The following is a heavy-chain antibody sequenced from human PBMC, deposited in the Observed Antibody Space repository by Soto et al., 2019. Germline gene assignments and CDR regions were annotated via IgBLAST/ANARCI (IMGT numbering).Heavy chain of an antibody. V-gene: IGHV3-74*01. CDR1: GFTFSSYW. Sequence: EVQLVESGGGLVQPGGSLRLSCAASGFTFSSYWMHWVRQAPGKGLVWVSRINSDGSSTSYADSVKGRFTISRDNAKNRLYIQMNSLRAEDTAVYYCARDCSSSWGYGMDVWGQGTTVTVSS. CDR2: INSDGSST. J-gene: IGHJ6*02. CDR3: ARDCSSSWGYGMDV. D-gene: IGHD6-13*01.